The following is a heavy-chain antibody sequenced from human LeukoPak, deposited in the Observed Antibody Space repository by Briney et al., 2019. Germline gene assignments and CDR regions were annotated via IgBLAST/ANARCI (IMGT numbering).Heavy chain of an antibody. J-gene: IGHJ4*02. Sequence: SGGSLRLSCAASGFSFSSYAMNWVRQAPGKGLEWVSGISPSGSSTNYADSVQGRFTVSRDNSKDMLYLQINSLRAEGTAMYYCAKDWNYDSRGLNYFDYWGQGALVTVSS. CDR2: ISPSGSST. V-gene: IGHV3-23*01. CDR1: GFSFSSYA. D-gene: IGHD3-22*01. CDR3: AKDWNYDSRGLNYFDY.